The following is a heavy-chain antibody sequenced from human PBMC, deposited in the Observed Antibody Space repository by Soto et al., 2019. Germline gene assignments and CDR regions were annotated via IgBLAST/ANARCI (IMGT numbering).Heavy chain of an antibody. V-gene: IGHV3-48*02. Sequence: GSLRLSCAASGFTFSSYSMNWVRQAPGKGLEWVSYISSSSSTIYYADSVKGRFTISRDNAKNSLYLQMNSLRDEDTAVYYCARLTSTSTVTTFWEDAFDIWGQGTMVTVSS. D-gene: IGHD4-17*01. CDR2: ISSSSSTI. CDR1: GFTFSSYS. CDR3: ARLTSTSTVTTFWEDAFDI. J-gene: IGHJ3*02.